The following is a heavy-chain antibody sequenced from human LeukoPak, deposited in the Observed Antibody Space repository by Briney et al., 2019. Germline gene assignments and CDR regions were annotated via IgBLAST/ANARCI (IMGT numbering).Heavy chain of an antibody. CDR1: GFTFSSYA. V-gene: IGHV3-23*01. J-gene: IGHJ6*02. CDR3: AKDMGYYGSGNHYGMDV. D-gene: IGHD3-10*01. Sequence: GSLRLSCAASGFTFSSYAMSWVRQAPGKGLEWVSAISGSGGSTYYADSVKGRFTISRDNSKNTLYLQMNSLRAEDTAVYYCAKDMGYYGSGNHYGMDVWGQGTTVTVSS. CDR2: ISGSGGST.